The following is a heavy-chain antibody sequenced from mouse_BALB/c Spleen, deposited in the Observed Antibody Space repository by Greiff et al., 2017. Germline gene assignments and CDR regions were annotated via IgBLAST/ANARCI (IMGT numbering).Heavy chain of an antibody. D-gene: IGHD2-3*01. V-gene: IGHV1S135*01. CDR3: ARGGYYKYFDV. CDR1: GYSFTSYY. CDR2: IDPFNGGT. J-gene: IGHJ1*01. Sequence: EVQLQQSGPELMKPGASVKISCKASGYSFTSYYMHWVKQSHGKSLEWIGYIDPFNGGTSYNQKFKGKATLTVDKSSSTAYMHLSSLTSEDSAVYYCARGGYYKYFDVWGAGTTVTVSS.